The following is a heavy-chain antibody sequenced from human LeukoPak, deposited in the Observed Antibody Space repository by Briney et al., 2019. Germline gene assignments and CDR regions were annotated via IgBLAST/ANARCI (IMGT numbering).Heavy chain of an antibody. D-gene: IGHD6-13*01. J-gene: IGHJ4*02. V-gene: IGHV4-4*07. CDR3: ARTVSSTWPFDY. CDR1: GGSISGYY. Sequence: PSETLSLTCTVSGGSISGYYWSWIRQPAEKGLEWIGRIYSSGSTNYNPYLKSRVTMSVDTSKNHFSLKLSSVTAADTAVYYCARTVSSTWPFDYWGQGTLVTVSS. CDR2: IYSSGST.